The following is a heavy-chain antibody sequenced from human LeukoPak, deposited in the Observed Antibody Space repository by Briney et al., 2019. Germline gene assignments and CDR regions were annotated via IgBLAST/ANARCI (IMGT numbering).Heavy chain of an antibody. V-gene: IGHV3-11*01. J-gene: IGHJ4*02. CDR1: GFTFSDYY. Sequence: GGSLRLSCAASGFTFSDYYMHWIRQAPGKGLEWLSYISSSGSTKNYADSVKGRFTISRDNAKNSLYLQMNSLRVVDTAVYYCVRSGILTGYFPLWGQGTLVNVSS. CDR2: ISSSGSTK. D-gene: IGHD3-9*01. CDR3: VRSGILTGYFPL.